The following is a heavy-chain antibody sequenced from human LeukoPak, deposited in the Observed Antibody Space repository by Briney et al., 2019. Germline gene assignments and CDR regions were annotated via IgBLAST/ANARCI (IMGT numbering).Heavy chain of an antibody. J-gene: IGHJ4*02. V-gene: IGHV1-2*02. CDR3: ARDLAVAGTLPFDY. D-gene: IGHD6-19*01. CDR1: GYTFTGYY. Sequence: ASGKVSCKASGYTFTGYYMHWVRQAPGQGLEWVGWINPNSGGTNYAQKFQGRVTMTGDTSISTAYMELSRLRSDDTAVYYCARDLAVAGTLPFDYWGQGTLVTVSS. CDR2: INPNSGGT.